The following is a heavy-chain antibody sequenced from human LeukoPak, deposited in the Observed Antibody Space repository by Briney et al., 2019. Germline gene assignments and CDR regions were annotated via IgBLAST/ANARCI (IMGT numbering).Heavy chain of an antibody. V-gene: IGHV3-30*02. CDR2: IRYDGNNK. Sequence: PGGSLRLSCAASGFTFSDYSMHWVRHAPGKGLNWVAFIRYDGNNKYYADSVKGRFTISRDNSKNMLYLEMNSLSTEDTAVYYCAKVRYCSGVNCYPDDNWGQGTLVTVSS. J-gene: IGHJ4*02. CDR3: AKVRYCSGVNCYPDDN. D-gene: IGHD2-15*01. CDR1: GFTFSDYS.